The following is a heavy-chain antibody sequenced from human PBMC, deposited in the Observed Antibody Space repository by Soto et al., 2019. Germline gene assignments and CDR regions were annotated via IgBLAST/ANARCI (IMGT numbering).Heavy chain of an antibody. Sequence: PGGSLRLSCAASGFTFSSYGMHWVRQAPGKGLEWVAVISYDGSYKYYADSVKGRFTISRDNSKNTLYLQMNSLRAEDTAVYYCARGSSNWAYYFDFWGQGTLVTVSS. J-gene: IGHJ4*02. CDR2: ISYDGSYK. D-gene: IGHD6-13*01. V-gene: IGHV3-30*03. CDR3: ARGSSNWAYYFDF. CDR1: GFTFSSYG.